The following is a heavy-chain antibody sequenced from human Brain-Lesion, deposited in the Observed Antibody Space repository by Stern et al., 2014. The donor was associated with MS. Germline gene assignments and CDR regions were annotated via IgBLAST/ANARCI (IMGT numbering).Heavy chain of an antibody. V-gene: IGHV3-23*04. Sequence: EVQLVESGGGLVQPGGSLRLSCAASGFSFSTYAMSWVRQTPGKGLQWSSFIAGRGGPTYYADSVKGRFTISRDNSKNTLYLQMDSLRADDTAVYYCAKWPHHIAVAGTRYFQHWGQGTLVTVSS. J-gene: IGHJ1*01. CDR2: IAGRGGPT. D-gene: IGHD6-19*01. CDR3: AKWPHHIAVAGTRYFQH. CDR1: GFSFSTYA.